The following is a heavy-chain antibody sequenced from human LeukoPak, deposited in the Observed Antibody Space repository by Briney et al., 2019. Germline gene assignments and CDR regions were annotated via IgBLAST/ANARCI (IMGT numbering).Heavy chain of an antibody. D-gene: IGHD3-16*01. CDR1: GGSMYSGGLY. J-gene: IGHJ4*02. Sequence: SETLSLTCSVSGGSMYSGGLYWTWIRQHPEKGLEWIGYVYFNGNTAYNPSLQSRIAISIDTSKNQFFLNLTSVTAADTAVYYCVRNLFGGQFDFWGRGVLVAVSS. V-gene: IGHV4-31*03. CDR2: VYFNGNT. CDR3: VRNLFGGQFDF.